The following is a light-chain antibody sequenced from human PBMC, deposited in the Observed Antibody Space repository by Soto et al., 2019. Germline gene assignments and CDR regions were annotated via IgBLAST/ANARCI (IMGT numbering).Light chain of an antibody. CDR3: QQSYSTLT. CDR1: QSISSY. J-gene: IGKJ4*01. V-gene: IGKV1-39*01. Sequence: DIQMTQSPSSLSASVGDRFAITCRASQSISSYLNWYQQKPGKAPKLLIYDASSLESGVPSRFSGSGSGTDFTLTISSLQPEDFATYYCQQSYSTLTFGGGTKVDIK. CDR2: DAS.